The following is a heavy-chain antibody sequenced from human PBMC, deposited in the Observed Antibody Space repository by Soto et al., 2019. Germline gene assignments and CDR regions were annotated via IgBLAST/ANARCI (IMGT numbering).Heavy chain of an antibody. CDR1: GYTFTSYD. D-gene: IGHD2-15*01. CDR2: MNPNSGNT. J-gene: IGHJ4*02. CDR3: ARNYCSGGSGYSVVGFDY. Sequence: ASGKVSCKASGYTFTSYDINWVRQATGQGLEWMGWMNPNSGNTGYAQKFQGRVTMTRNTSISTAYMELSSLRSEDTAVYYCARNYCSGGSGYSVVGFDYWGQGTLVTVSS. V-gene: IGHV1-8*01.